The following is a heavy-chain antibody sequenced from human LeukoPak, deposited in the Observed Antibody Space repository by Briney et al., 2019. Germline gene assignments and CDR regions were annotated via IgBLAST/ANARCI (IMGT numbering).Heavy chain of an antibody. J-gene: IGHJ5*02. CDR3: AKDTTGGVTLNWFDP. Sequence: GGSLRLSCAASGFTFSSYVMSWVRQAPGKGLEWVSAISGSGGSTYYADSVKGRFTISRDNSKNTLYLQMNSLRAEDTAVYYCAKDTTGGVTLNWFDPWGQGTLVTVSS. D-gene: IGHD3-16*01. CDR2: ISGSGGST. V-gene: IGHV3-23*01. CDR1: GFTFSSYV.